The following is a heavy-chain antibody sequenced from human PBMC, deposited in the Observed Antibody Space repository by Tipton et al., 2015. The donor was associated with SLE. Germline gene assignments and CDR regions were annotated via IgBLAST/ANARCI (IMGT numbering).Heavy chain of an antibody. V-gene: IGHV4-59*08. J-gene: IGHJ4*02. CDR2: IHNSGGA. D-gene: IGHD3-3*01. CDR1: GDSMSSDY. CDR3: ARTSDFWDAYFDF. Sequence: TLSLTCTVTGDSMSSDYWSWIRQPPGKGLEWIGYIHNSGGANYSPSLKSRITISRDTSKNQFSLNLRSVTAADTAVYFCARTSDFWDAYFDFWGQGTLVTVSS.